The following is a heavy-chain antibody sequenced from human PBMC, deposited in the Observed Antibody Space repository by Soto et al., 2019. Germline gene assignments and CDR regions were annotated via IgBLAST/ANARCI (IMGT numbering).Heavy chain of an antibody. J-gene: IGHJ6*02. CDR3: ARGPTYSDFWSGYGPHYYYGMDV. CDR1: GGSFSGYD. D-gene: IGHD3-3*01. CDR2: INHSGST. Sequence: SETLSLTCAVYGGSFSGYDWSWIRQPPGKGLEWIWEINHSGSTNYNPSLKSRVTISVDTSKNQCSLKLSSVTAADTAVYYCARGPTYSDFWSGYGPHYYYGMDVWGQGTTVNVSS. V-gene: IGHV4-34*01.